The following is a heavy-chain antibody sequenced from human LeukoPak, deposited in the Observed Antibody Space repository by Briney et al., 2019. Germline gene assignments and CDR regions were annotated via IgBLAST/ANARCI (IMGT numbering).Heavy chain of an antibody. CDR3: ARVRVRVVIITHYYYGMDV. D-gene: IGHD3-10*01. V-gene: IGHV4-34*01. J-gene: IGHJ6*04. CDR2: INHSGST. CDR1: GGSFSVYY. Sequence: SETLSLTCAVYGGSFSVYYSSWIRHPPRKGLEWSGEINHSGSTNYNTSLKSRVTISVDTSKNQFSLKLSSVTAADTAVYYCARVRVRVVIITHYYYGMDVWGKGTTVTVSS.